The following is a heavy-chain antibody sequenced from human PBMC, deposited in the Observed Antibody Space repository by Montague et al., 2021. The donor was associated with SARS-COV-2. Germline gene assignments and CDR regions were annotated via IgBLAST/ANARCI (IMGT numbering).Heavy chain of an antibody. D-gene: IGHD3-9*01. V-gene: IGHV2-70*04. CDR2: SDWXDDK. CDR1: GLSLSTSGMR. CDR3: ARSYYDILTAYYTPFDY. Sequence: PALVKPTQTLTLTCTFSGLSLSTSGMRASWIRQPPGKALEWLARSDWXDDKFYSTSLKTRLTISKDTSKNQVVLTTTNMDPVDTATYYCARSYYDILTAYYTPFDYWGQGTLVTVSS. J-gene: IGHJ4*02.